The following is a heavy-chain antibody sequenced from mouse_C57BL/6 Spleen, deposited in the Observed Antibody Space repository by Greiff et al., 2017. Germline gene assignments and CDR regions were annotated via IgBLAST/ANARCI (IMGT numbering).Heavy chain of an antibody. D-gene: IGHD2-3*01. J-gene: IGHJ4*01. CDR1: GYTFTSYW. Sequence: QVQLQQPGAELVRPGTSVKLSCKASGYTFTSYWMHWVKQRPGQGLEWIGVIDPSDSYTNYNQKFKGKATLTVDTSSSTAYMQLSSLTSEDSAVYYCARKGDGYYRDRGFYYYAMDYWGQGTSVTVSS. V-gene: IGHV1-59*01. CDR3: ARKGDGYYRDRGFYYYAMDY. CDR2: IDPSDSYT.